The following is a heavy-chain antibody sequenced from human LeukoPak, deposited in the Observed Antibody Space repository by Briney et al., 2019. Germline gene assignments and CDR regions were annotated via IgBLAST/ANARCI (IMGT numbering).Heavy chain of an antibody. J-gene: IGHJ4*02. CDR1: GGSISSYY. V-gene: IGHV4-59*01. Sequence: SETLSLTCTVSGGSISSYYWSWIRQPPGKGLEWIGYIYYSGSTNYNPSLKSRVTISVDTSKNQFPLKLSSVTAADTAVYYCARAPGIAVAGPYFDYWGQGTLVTVSS. D-gene: IGHD6-19*01. CDR3: ARAPGIAVAGPYFDY. CDR2: IYYSGST.